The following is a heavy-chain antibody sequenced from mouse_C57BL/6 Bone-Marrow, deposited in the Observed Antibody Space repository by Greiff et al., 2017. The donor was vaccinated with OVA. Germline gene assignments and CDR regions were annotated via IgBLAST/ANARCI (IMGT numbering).Heavy chain of an antibody. CDR3: ARGVYYYGY. CDR1: GYSITSGYY. J-gene: IGHJ2*01. D-gene: IGHD1-1*01. Sequence: EVQVVESGPGLVKPSQSLSLTCSVTGYSITSGYYWNWIRRFPGNKLECMGYISYDGSNNYNPALKNRTSITRDTSKNQFFLKLNSVTTEDTATYYCARGVYYYGYWGQGTTLTVSS. V-gene: IGHV3-6*01. CDR2: ISYDGSN.